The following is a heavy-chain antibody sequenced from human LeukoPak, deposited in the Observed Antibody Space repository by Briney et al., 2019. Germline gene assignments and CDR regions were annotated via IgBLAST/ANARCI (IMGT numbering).Heavy chain of an antibody. V-gene: IGHV1-18*01. CDR1: GYSFNSYG. D-gene: IGHD6-13*01. CDR3: ARGVGIAAVGFFYYYMDV. J-gene: IGHJ6*03. Sequence: ASVKVSCKASGYSFNSYGINWVRQAPGQGLEWMGWIITHSGNTNYAQKFQGRVTMTTDTSTSTAYMELKSLRSDDTAVYYCARGVGIAAVGFFYYYMDVWGKGTTVTVSS. CDR2: IITHSGNT.